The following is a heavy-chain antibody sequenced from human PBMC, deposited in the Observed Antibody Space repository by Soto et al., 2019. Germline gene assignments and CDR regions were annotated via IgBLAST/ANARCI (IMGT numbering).Heavy chain of an antibody. CDR1: GGSISSSNW. D-gene: IGHD2-2*01. V-gene: IGHV4-4*02. CDR2: IHHSGTT. CDR3: ARVRQYCCGTSCYLDP. Sequence: QVQLQESGPGLVKPSETLSLTCAVSGGSISSSNWWHWVRQPPGKGLEWIGEIHHSGTTNYNPSLKSRVAISVDKSKNQFSLKLNSVTAADTAVYYCARVRQYCCGTSCYLDPWGQGTLVTVSS. J-gene: IGHJ5*02.